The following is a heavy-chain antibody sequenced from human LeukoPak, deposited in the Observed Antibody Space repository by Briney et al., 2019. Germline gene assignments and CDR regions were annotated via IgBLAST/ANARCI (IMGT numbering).Heavy chain of an antibody. D-gene: IGHD6-19*01. J-gene: IGHJ4*02. Sequence: ASVKVSCKASGYTFTSYGISWVRQAPGQGLEWMGWISAYNGNTNYAQKLQGRVTMTTDTSTSTAYMELRSLRCDDTAVYYCAREREGIAVAGTFDYWGQGTLVTVSS. CDR1: GYTFTSYG. CDR3: AREREGIAVAGTFDY. CDR2: ISAYNGNT. V-gene: IGHV1-18*01.